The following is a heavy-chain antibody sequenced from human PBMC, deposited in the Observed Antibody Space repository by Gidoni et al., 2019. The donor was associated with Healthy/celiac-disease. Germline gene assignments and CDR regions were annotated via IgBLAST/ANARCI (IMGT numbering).Heavy chain of an antibody. J-gene: IGHJ5*02. Sequence: QEQLQQWGAGLLKHSETLSLTCAVHGGSFSCYYWSWIRQPPGQGLEWSGEINNSASTNYKPAPKSRVTISVDTSKNQFSLRLSSVTAADTAVYYCARGYDYIWGSYRRRSGWFDPWGQGTLVTVSS. CDR2: INNSAST. V-gene: IGHV4-34*01. CDR3: ARGYDYIWGSYRRRSGWFDP. D-gene: IGHD3-16*02. CDR1: GGSFSCYY.